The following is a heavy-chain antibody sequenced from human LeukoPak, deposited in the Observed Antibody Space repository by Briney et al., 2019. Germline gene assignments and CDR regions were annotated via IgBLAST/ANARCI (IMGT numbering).Heavy chain of an antibody. CDR3: ARVRWQWLVQGPVEY. J-gene: IGHJ4*02. V-gene: IGHV1-2*02. Sequence: ASVKVSCKASGYTFTVYYIHWVRQAPGQGLEWMGWIDPNSGGTNYAQKFQGRVTMTRDTSINTAYMELSRLRSDDSAVYYCARVRWQWLVQGPVEYWGQGTLVTVSS. CDR1: GYTFTVYY. CDR2: IDPNSGGT. D-gene: IGHD6-19*01.